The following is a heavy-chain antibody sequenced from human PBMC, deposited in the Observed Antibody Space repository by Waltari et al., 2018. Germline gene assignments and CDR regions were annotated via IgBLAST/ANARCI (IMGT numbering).Heavy chain of an antibody. D-gene: IGHD3-22*01. CDR2: IYHSGST. CDR1: GYSISSGYY. J-gene: IGHJ6*03. V-gene: IGHV4-38-2*01. Sequence: QVQLQESGPGLVKPSETLSLTCAVSGYSISSGYYWGWIRQPPGKGLEWIGSIYHSGSTYYNPSLKSRVTISVDTSKNQFSLKLSSVTAADTAVYYCARLGSSGNYYYYYMDVWGKGTTVTVSS. CDR3: ARLGSSGNYYYYYMDV.